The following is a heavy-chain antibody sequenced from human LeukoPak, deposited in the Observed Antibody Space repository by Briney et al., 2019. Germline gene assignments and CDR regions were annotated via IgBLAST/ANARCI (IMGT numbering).Heavy chain of an antibody. D-gene: IGHD6-19*01. V-gene: IGHV4-39*01. Sequence: XETLSLTCTVSGGSISSDSYYWAWIRQPPGKGLEWIASIYYSGSTYYNPSLKSRVTISVDTSRNQFSLKLSSVTAADTAVYYCASLAVAGLSEGYWGQGTLVIVSS. CDR2: IYYSGST. CDR1: GGSISSDSYY. J-gene: IGHJ4*02. CDR3: ASLAVAGLSEGY.